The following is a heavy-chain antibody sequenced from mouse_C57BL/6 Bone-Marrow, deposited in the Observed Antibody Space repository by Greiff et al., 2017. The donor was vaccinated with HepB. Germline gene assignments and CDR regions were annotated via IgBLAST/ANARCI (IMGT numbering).Heavy chain of an antibody. J-gene: IGHJ2*01. D-gene: IGHD2-3*01. Sequence: QVQLQQSGAELVKPGASVKLSCKASGYTFTSYWMHWVKQRPGQGLEWIGMIHPNSGSTNYNEKFKSKATLTVDKSSSTAYMQLSSLTSEDSAVYYCAGAYDGYYFDDWGQGTTLTVSS. CDR1: GYTFTSYW. V-gene: IGHV1-64*01. CDR3: AGAYDGYYFDD. CDR2: IHPNSGST.